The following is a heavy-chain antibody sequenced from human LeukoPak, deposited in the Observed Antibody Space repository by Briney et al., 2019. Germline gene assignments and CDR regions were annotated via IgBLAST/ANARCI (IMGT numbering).Heavy chain of an antibody. V-gene: IGHV1-2*02. CDR2: INPNSGGT. CDR1: GYTFTGYY. Sequence: ASVKVSCKASGYTFTGYYMHWVRQAPGQGLEWMGWINPNSGGTNYAQKFQGRVTMTRDTSISTAYMELSRLRSDDTAVYYCAREGENIVVVPAALLWNWGQGTLVTVSS. D-gene: IGHD2-2*01. CDR3: AREGENIVVVPAALLWN. J-gene: IGHJ4*02.